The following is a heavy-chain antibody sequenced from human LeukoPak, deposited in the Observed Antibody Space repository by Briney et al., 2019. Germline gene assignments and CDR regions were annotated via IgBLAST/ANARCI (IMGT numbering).Heavy chain of an antibody. CDR2: IFYSGST. CDR1: SGSISTSNYY. Sequence: SETLSLTCTVSSGSISTSNYYWGWVRQPPGKALEWIGNIFYSGSTYYSPSLKSRVTISLDTSRNQFSLKLNSVTAADTAVYYCARGRFSSSWYASWFDPWGQGTLVTVSS. V-gene: IGHV4-39*07. CDR3: ARGRFSSSWYASWFDP. D-gene: IGHD6-13*01. J-gene: IGHJ5*02.